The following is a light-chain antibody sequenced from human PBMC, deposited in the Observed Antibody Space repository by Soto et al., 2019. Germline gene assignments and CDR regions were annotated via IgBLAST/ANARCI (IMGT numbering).Light chain of an antibody. Sequence: QAVVTQPASVSGSPGQSITISCTGTSSDVGSYNLVSWYQQHPGKAPKLMIYEGSKRPSGVSNRFSGSKSGNTASLTISGLQAEDEADYYCCSYAGSRTFYVFGAGTKVTVL. V-gene: IGLV2-23*03. CDR3: CSYAGSRTFYV. CDR2: EGS. J-gene: IGLJ1*01. CDR1: SSDVGSYNL.